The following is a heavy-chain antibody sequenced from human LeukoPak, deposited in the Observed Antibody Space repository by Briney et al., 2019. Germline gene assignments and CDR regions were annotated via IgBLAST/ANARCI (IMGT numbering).Heavy chain of an antibody. CDR1: GGSISSYY. J-gene: IGHJ4*02. CDR2: IYISGST. V-gene: IGHV4-4*07. Sequence: SETLSLTCTVSGGSISSYYWSWIRQPAGEGLEWIGRIYISGSTNYNPSLKSRVTMSVDTSKNQFSLRLSSVTAADTAVYYCARDKLELAGCFDYWGQGTLVTVSS. D-gene: IGHD1-7*01. CDR3: ARDKLELAGCFDY.